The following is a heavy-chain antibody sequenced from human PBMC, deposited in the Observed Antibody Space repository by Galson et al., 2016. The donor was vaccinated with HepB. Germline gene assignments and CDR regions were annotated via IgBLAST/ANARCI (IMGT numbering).Heavy chain of an antibody. CDR2: LSGSGDST. Sequence: SLRLSCAASGFTFSNYAMTWVRQAPGKGLEWVSGLSGSGDSTYFADSVKGRFTISRDNSENTLYLQMNSLRAEDTAIYYCAKGLVGATTSTWGRGTLVIVSS. D-gene: IGHD1-26*01. V-gene: IGHV3-23*01. J-gene: IGHJ5*02. CDR1: GFTFSNYA. CDR3: AKGLVGATTST.